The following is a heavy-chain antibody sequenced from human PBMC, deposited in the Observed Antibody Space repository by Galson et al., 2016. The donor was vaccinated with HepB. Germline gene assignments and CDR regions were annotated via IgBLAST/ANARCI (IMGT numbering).Heavy chain of an antibody. CDR2: IDLRGST. Sequence: SETLSLTCAVYGGSFSGYYWSWIRQPPGKGLEWIGEIDLRGSTNYGLSLNGRVTISIDKSKNQFSLKVTYVTAADTAVYYCARGKGWRLAGLSSKRYCFEVWGQGTLVTVSS. V-gene: IGHV4-34*01. CDR1: GGSFSGYY. CDR3: ARGKGWRLAGLSSKRYCFEV. J-gene: IGHJ4*02. D-gene: IGHD3-16*02.